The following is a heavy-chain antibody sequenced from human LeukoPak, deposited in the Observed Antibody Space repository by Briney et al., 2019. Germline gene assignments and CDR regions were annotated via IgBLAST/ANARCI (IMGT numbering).Heavy chain of an antibody. D-gene: IGHD5-12*01. Sequence: GGSLRLSCAASGFTFSSYEMNWVRQAPGKGLEWVSYISSSGSTIYYADSVKGRFSISRDNSKNTLYLQMNSLRAEDTAIYYCARSESRGYSGYDYYAFDIWGQGTMVTVSS. CDR1: GFTFSSYE. CDR2: ISSSGSTI. V-gene: IGHV3-48*03. J-gene: IGHJ3*02. CDR3: ARSESRGYSGYDYYAFDI.